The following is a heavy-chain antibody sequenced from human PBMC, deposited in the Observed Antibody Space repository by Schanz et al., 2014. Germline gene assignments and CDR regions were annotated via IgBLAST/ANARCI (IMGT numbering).Heavy chain of an antibody. D-gene: IGHD1-1*01. CDR3: ARDADYNPTSDFWYDAYDF. Sequence: VQLVESGGGVVQPGGSLRLSCAASGFTFSSFGMHWVRQAPGKGLEWVANIEGDGTRTYYVDSVKGRFTVSRDNAENSLYLHMRSLRVDDTAVYYCARDADYNPTSDFWYDAYDFWGQGTVVTVSS. CDR1: GFTFSSFG. J-gene: IGHJ3*01. V-gene: IGHV3-7*01. CDR2: IEGDGTRT.